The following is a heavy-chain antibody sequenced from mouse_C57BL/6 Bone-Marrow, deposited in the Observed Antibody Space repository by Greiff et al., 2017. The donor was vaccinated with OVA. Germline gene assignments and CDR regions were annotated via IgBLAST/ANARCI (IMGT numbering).Heavy chain of an antibody. J-gene: IGHJ3*01. Sequence: VQLQQSGPELVKPGDSVKISCKASGYSFTGYFMNWVMQSHGKSLEWIGRINPYNGDTFYNQKFKGKATLTVDKSSSTAHMELRSLTSEDSAVDYCARKDDYDGVWFAYWGQGTLVTVSA. CDR1: GYSFTGYF. V-gene: IGHV1-20*01. CDR3: ARKDDYDGVWFAY. D-gene: IGHD2-4*01. CDR2: INPYNGDT.